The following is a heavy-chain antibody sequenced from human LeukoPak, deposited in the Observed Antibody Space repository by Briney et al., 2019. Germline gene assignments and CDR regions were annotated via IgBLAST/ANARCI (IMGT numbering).Heavy chain of an antibody. CDR1: GSTFSSYA. CDR3: AKDGGLWVSAHWGDS. D-gene: IGHD7-27*01. Sequence: GGSLGLSCAASGSTFSSYAMSWVRQAPGKGLEWVSAISGSGGSTYYADSVKGRFTISRDNSKNTLYLQMNSLRAEDTAVYYCAKDGGLWVSAHWGDSWGRGTLVTVSS. CDR2: ISGSGGST. V-gene: IGHV3-23*01. J-gene: IGHJ4*02.